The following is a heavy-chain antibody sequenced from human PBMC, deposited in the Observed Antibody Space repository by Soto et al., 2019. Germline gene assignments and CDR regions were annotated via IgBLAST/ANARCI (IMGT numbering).Heavy chain of an antibody. CDR3: ARGANSDC. Sequence: EERLVQSGGGLVQPGGSLRLSCAASGFSVGGNYMSWVRQAPGKGLELVSLIYSGGNPFYADSMKGRFTLSRDNSNNMLYLQMDSLRVEDTSVYYCARGANSDCWGQGTLVIVSS. J-gene: IGHJ4*02. D-gene: IGHD2-21*01. V-gene: IGHV3-53*01. CDR1: GFSVGGNY. CDR2: IYSGGNP.